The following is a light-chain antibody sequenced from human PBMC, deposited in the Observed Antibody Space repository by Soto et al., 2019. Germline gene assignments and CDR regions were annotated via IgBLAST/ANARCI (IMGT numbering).Light chain of an antibody. Sequence: QSVLTQPASVSGSPGQSITISCTGTSSDVGGYNYVSWYQQHPGKAPKLIIFEVSNRPSGVSNRFSGSKSGNTASLTISGLQAEDEADYYCNSYTNSRTHYVFGTGTKLTVL. CDR1: SSDVGGYNY. J-gene: IGLJ1*01. V-gene: IGLV2-14*01. CDR3: NSYTNSRTHYV. CDR2: EVS.